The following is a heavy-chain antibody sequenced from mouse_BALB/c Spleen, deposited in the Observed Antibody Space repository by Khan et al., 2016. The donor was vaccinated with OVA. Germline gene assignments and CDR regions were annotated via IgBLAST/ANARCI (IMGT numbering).Heavy chain of an antibody. CDR3: TDSFLLCGMDY. J-gene: IGHJ4*01. CDR2: IDPANGNT. V-gene: IGHV14-3*02. CDR1: GFNIKNTY. D-gene: IGHD1-2*01. Sequence: VQLQQSGAEFVKPGASVRLSCTASGFNIKNTYIHWVKQRPEQGLEWIGRIDPANGNTKYDPKFQDKATITADTSSNTAYLQLSSLTSETTAVYYWTDSFLLCGMDYWGQGTSVTVSS.